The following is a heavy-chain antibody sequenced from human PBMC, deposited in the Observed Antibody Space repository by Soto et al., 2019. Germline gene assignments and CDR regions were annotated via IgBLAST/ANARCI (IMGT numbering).Heavy chain of an antibody. CDR1: GFTFSSYA. J-gene: IGHJ1*01. CDR3: ARDQVFTYYDPGFQH. V-gene: IGHV3-30-3*01. Sequence: QVQLVESGGGVVQPGRSLRLSCAASGFTFSSYAMHWVRQAPGKGLEWVAVISYDGSNKYYADSVKGRFTISRDNSKNTLYLQMNSLRAEDTAVYYCARDQVFTYYDPGFQHWGQGTLVTVSS. CDR2: ISYDGSNK. D-gene: IGHD3-22*01.